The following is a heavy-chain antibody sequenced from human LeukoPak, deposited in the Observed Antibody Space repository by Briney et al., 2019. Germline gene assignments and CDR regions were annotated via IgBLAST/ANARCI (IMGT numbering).Heavy chain of an antibody. CDR2: ISYDGSNK. D-gene: IGHD3-22*01. V-gene: IGHV3-30-3*01. CDR1: GFTFSSYA. Sequence: GGSLRLSCAASGFTFSSYAMHWVRQAPGKGLEWVAVISYDGSNKYYADSVKGRFTISRDNSKNTLYLQMNSLRAEDTAVYYCARGTYYYDSSGYPFIDYWGQGTLVTVSS. J-gene: IGHJ4*02. CDR3: ARGTYYYDSSGYPFIDY.